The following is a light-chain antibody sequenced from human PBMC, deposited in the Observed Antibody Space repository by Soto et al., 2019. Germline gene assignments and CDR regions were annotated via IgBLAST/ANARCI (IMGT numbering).Light chain of an antibody. J-gene: IGKJ5*01. Sequence: EIVMTQSPATLSVSPGERAILSCRASQSISINLAWYQQKPGQAPRLLISGASSRATGIPDRFSGSGSATGFTLTISRLEPEDFALYYCQHYGRSPITFGQGTRLEIK. CDR3: QHYGRSPIT. CDR1: QSISIN. V-gene: IGKV3-20*01. CDR2: GAS.